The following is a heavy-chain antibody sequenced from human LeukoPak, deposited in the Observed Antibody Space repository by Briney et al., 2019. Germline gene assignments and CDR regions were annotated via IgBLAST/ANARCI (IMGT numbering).Heavy chain of an antibody. J-gene: IGHJ6*02. CDR3: ARDLVATIIKTACGMDV. CDR1: GFTFSDYY. Sequence: SGGSLRLSCAASGFTFSDYYMSWIRQAPGKGLEWVSYISSSGSTIYYADSVKGRFTISRDNAKNSLYLQMNSLRAGDTAVYYCARDLVATIIKTACGMDVWGQGTTVTVSS. D-gene: IGHD5-12*01. V-gene: IGHV3-11*01. CDR2: ISSSGSTI.